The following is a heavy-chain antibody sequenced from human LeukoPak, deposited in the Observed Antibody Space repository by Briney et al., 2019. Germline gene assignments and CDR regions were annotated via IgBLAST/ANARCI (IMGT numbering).Heavy chain of an antibody. Sequence: GGSLRLSCAASGFKFGSFSMGWVRQAPGKGLEWLSYISSTSTAIYYADSLKGRFTFSRDNAKNSLYLQMNSLRAEDTAVYYCARAIASYGDSAYWGQGTLVTVSS. V-gene: IGHV3-48*04. J-gene: IGHJ4*02. CDR3: ARAIASYGDSAY. CDR2: ISSTSTAI. D-gene: IGHD5-18*01. CDR1: GFKFGSFS.